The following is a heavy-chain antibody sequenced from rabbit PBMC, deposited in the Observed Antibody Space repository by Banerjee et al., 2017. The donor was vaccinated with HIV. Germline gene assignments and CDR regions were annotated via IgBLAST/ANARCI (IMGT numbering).Heavy chain of an antibody. D-gene: IGHD4-2*01. V-gene: IGHV1S45*01. CDR2: INTSRGNT. Sequence: QEQLEESGGDLVKPEGSLTLTCTASGFSFSNKYVMCWVRQAPGKGLEWIACINTSRGNTVYASWAKGRFPISKTSSTTVTLQMTSLTAADTATYFCARDSTGSRPVYFNLWGPGTLVTVS. J-gene: IGHJ4*01. CDR1: GFSFSNKYV. CDR3: ARDSTGSRPVYFNL.